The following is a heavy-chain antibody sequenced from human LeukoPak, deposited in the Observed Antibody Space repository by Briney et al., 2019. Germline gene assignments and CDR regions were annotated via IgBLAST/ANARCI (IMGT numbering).Heavy chain of an antibody. J-gene: IGHJ4*02. CDR3: VRALRGGYGNLYYFDY. CDR1: GYTFTSYD. D-gene: IGHD5-12*01. CDR2: MNPNSGNT. Sequence: ASVKVSCKASGYTFTSYDINWVRQATGQGLEWMGWMNPNSGNTGYAQKFQGRVTMTRNTSISTAYMELSSLRSEGTAVYYCVRALRGGYGNLYYFDYWGQGTLVTVSS. V-gene: IGHV1-8*01.